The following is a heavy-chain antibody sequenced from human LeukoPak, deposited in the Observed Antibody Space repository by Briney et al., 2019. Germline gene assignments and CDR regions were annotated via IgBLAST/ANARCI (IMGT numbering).Heavy chain of an antibody. J-gene: IGHJ4*02. D-gene: IGHD3-16*01. CDR2: ISSSSSYR. V-gene: IGHV3-21*01. Sequence: GGSLRLSCSASGFIFSNYAMYWVRQAPGKGLEWVSSISSSSSYRYYADSVKGRFTISRDNAKNSLHLQMNSLRAEDTAVYYCMSYAGRSDDYWGQGTLVTVSS. CDR3: MSYAGRSDDY. CDR1: GFIFSNYA.